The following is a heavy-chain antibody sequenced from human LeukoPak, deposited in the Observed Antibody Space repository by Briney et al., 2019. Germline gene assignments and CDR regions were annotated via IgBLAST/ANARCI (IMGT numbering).Heavy chain of an antibody. D-gene: IGHD1-14*01. V-gene: IGHV3-48*03. J-gene: IGHJ6*03. CDR3: ARDFRTNYYYYMDV. CDR1: GFTFSSYE. CDR2: ISSSGSTI. Sequence: PGGSLRLSCAASGFTFSSYEMNWVRQAPGKGLEWVSYISSSGSTIYYADSVKGRFTISRDNAKNSLYVQMNSLRAEDTALYYCARDFRTNYYYYMDVWGKGTTVTVSS.